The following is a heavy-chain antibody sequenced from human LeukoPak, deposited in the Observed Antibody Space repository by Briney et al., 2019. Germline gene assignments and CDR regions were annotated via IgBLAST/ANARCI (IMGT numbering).Heavy chain of an antibody. CDR2: ISSSSSYI. D-gene: IGHD3-3*01. V-gene: IGHV3-21*01. CDR3: ARTIFGVVIGAFDI. Sequence: GGSLRLSCAASGFTVSNYAMSWVRQAPGKGLEWVSSISSSSSYIYYADSVKGRFTISRDNAKNSLYLQMNSLRAEDTAVYYCARTIFGVVIGAFDIWGQGTMVTVSS. J-gene: IGHJ3*02. CDR1: GFTVSNYA.